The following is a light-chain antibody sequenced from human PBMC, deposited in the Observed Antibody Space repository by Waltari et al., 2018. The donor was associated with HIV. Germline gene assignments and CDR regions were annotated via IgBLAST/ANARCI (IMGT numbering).Light chain of an antibody. CDR2: QDN. Sequence: SYELTQPPSLSVSPGQTASITCSRDELGVKYVSWYQQKSDQSPMLIIYQDNKRPSGIPERFSGSNSGNTATLTVGETQTMDEADYYCETWDSSTAVFGGGTRLTVL. J-gene: IGLJ2*01. V-gene: IGLV3-1*01. CDR3: ETWDSSTAV. CDR1: ELGVKY.